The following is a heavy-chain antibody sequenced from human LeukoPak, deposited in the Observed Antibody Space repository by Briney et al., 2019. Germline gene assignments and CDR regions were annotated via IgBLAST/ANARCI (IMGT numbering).Heavy chain of an antibody. Sequence: PGGPLRLSCAASGFTFSTYGMHWVRQAPGKGLEGVAVISYDGSNEYYADSVKGRFTVSRDNSKNTLHLQMNSLRPEDTAVYYCTKRPQESAFDIWGQGTMVTVSS. V-gene: IGHV3-30*18. CDR3: TKRPQESAFDI. CDR2: ISYDGSNE. J-gene: IGHJ3*02. CDR1: GFTFSTYG.